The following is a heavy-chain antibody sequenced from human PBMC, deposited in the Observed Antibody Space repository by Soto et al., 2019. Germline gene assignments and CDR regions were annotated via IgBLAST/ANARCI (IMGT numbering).Heavy chain of an antibody. J-gene: IGHJ4*02. D-gene: IGHD2-15*01. CDR3: AKDSHHCSGGRCYSDY. CDR1: GFTFDDYA. CDR2: ISWNSGSI. V-gene: IGHV3-9*01. Sequence: EVQLVESGGGLVQPGRSLRLSCAASGFTFDDYAMHWVRQAPGKGLEWVSGISWNSGSIGYADSVKGRFTISRDNAKNSQYLQMNSLRAEDTALYYCAKDSHHCSGGRCYSDYWGQGTLVTVSS.